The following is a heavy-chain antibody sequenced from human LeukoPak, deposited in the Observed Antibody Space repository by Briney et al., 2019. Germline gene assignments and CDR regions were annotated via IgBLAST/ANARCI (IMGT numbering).Heavy chain of an antibody. D-gene: IGHD3-22*01. V-gene: IGHV3-64D*09. CDR3: VKAIFFGSGSYYGY. CDR2: ISTDGGST. CDR1: GFTFSNFP. J-gene: IGHJ4*02. Sequence: GTSLRLSCSASGFTFSNFPMHWVRQAPGEGLEYVSAISTDGGSTYYADSVKGRFTISRDNSKNTLYLQMSSLRAEDTAVYYCVKAIFFGSGSYYGYWGQGTLVTVSS.